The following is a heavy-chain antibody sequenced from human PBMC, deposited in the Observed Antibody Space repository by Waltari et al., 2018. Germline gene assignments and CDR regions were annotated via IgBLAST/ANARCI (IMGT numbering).Heavy chain of an antibody. CDR2: IIPIFGTA. D-gene: IGHD6-13*01. CDR1: GGTFSSYD. CDR3: ARDQGIAAAGTSWYFDL. Sequence: QVQLVQSGAEVKKPGSSVMVSCKASGGTFSSYDISWVRQAPGQGLEWMGGIIPIFGTANYAQKFQGRVTITADESTSTAYMELSSLRSEDTAVYYCARDQGIAAAGTSWYFDLWGRGTLVTVSS. V-gene: IGHV1-69*01. J-gene: IGHJ2*01.